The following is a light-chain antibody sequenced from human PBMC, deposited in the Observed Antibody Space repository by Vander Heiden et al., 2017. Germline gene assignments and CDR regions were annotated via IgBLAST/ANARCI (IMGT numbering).Light chain of an antibody. Sequence: QSVLTQPPSASGTPGQRVTISCSGSSSNIGRNTVNWYQQLPRTAPKPLIYSNHQRPSGVPDRFSGSKSGTSASLAISGLQPGDEADYYCAAWDDNLGWVFGGGTRLTVL. CDR3: AAWDDNLGWV. CDR2: SNH. J-gene: IGLJ3*02. V-gene: IGLV1-44*01. CDR1: SSNIGRNT.